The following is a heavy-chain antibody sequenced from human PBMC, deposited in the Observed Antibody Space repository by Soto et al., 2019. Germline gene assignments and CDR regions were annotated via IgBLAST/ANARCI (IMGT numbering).Heavy chain of an antibody. CDR3: VRDIR. J-gene: IGHJ4*02. V-gene: IGHV3-74*01. CDR1: GFTFSGYG. Sequence: LRLSCAASGFTFSGYGLNWVRQASGKGLEWVSYINRGGSSTGYADSVKGRFTISRDNAKNTLYLQLNSLRVEDTAVYYCVRDIRWGRGTLVTVSS. CDR2: INRGGSST.